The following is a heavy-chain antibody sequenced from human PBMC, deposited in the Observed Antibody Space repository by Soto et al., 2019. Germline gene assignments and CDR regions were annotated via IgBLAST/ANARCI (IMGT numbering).Heavy chain of an antibody. CDR2: IYHSGST. D-gene: IGHD6-19*01. CDR1: SGSISSSNW. J-gene: IGHJ4*02. Sequence: QGQLQESGPGLVKPSGTLSLTCAFSSGSISSSNWWSWVRQPPVKSLEWIGEIYHSGSTNYNPSLKSRVTLSVDKSKDQFSLKLSSVTAADTAVYYCARSGTGWYYFDYWGQGTLVTVSS. V-gene: IGHV4-4*02. CDR3: ARSGTGWYYFDY.